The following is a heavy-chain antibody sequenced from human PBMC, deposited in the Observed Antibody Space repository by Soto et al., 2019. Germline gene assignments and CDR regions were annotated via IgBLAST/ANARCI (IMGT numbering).Heavy chain of an antibody. D-gene: IGHD3-22*01. J-gene: IGHJ3*02. CDR3: ARELLFYDSDGFSWDDAFDI. CDR2: IYQSGST. Sequence: PSETLSLTCAVSGGSLSSSAYSWSWIRQPPGKGLEWIGFIYQSGSTYYNPSLKSRVTMSLDRPKNQFSLKLSSVTAADTAVYYCARELLFYDSDGFSWDDAFDIWGPGTMVTVSS. V-gene: IGHV4-30-2*01. CDR1: GGSLSSSAYS.